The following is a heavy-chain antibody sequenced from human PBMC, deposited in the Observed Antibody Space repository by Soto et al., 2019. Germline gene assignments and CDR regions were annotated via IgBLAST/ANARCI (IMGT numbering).Heavy chain of an antibody. CDR2: IYYSGST. CDR1: GGSISSYY. Sequence: TVSGGSISSYYWSWIRQPPGKGLEWIGYIYYSGSTNYNPSLKSRVTISVDTSKNQFSLKLSSVTAADTAVYYCARDFLDLSRDYYYGMDVWGQGTTVTVSS. CDR3: ARDFLDLSRDYYYGMDV. V-gene: IGHV4-59*01. D-gene: IGHD3-16*02. J-gene: IGHJ6*02.